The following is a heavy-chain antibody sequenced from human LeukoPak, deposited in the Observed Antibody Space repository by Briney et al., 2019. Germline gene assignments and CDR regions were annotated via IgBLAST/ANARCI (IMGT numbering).Heavy chain of an antibody. Sequence: GESLRLSCAASGFTFSSYTMNWVRQAPGKGLEWVSSISSGSIYIYYADSVKGRFTISRDNAKNSLYLQMDSLRAEDTAVYYCAREVYRAPYYYGSGSLDYWGQGTLVTVSS. J-gene: IGHJ4*02. CDR3: AREVYRAPYYYGSGSLDY. V-gene: IGHV3-21*01. CDR1: GFTFSSYT. CDR2: ISSGSIYI. D-gene: IGHD3-10*01.